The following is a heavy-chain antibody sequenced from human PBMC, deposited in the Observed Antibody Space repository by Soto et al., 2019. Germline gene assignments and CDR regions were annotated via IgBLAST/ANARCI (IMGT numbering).Heavy chain of an antibody. CDR2: IYHGLSI. J-gene: IGHJ4*02. V-gene: IGHV4-34*01. Sequence: SETLSLTCAVYSGSFSGYYWSWIRQPPGKGLEWIGEIYHGLSIVYNPSLKSRVAISGDSSKNQFSLKLSSVTAADTAVYYCARHGGYYFDYWGQGTLVTVSS. CDR3: ARHGGYYFDY. D-gene: IGHD3-16*01. CDR1: SGSFSGYY.